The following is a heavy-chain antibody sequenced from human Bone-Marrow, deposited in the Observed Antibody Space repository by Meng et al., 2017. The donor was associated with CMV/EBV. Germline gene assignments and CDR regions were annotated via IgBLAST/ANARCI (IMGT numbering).Heavy chain of an antibody. J-gene: IGHJ4*02. CDR2: IRPYNANT. CDR1: GYTFTSFG. Sequence: ASVKVSCKASGYTFTSFGITWVRQAPGQGLEWMGWIRPYNANTNYAQKLQGRVTMTTDTSTSTAYMELRSLRSDDTAVYYCARVPPPPYDYVWGSYRYNGYYFAYWSQGTLVTFSS. CDR3: ARVPPPPYDYVWGSYRYNGYYFAY. D-gene: IGHD3-16*02. V-gene: IGHV1-18*01.